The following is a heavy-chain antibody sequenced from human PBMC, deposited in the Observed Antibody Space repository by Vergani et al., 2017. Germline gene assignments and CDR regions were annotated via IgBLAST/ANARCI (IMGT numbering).Heavy chain of an antibody. V-gene: IGHV3-74*02. CDR1: GFTFSSYA. J-gene: IGHJ3*02. D-gene: IGHD3-9*01. Sequence: EVQLLESGGGLVQPGGSLRLSCAASGFTFSSYAMSWVRQAPGKGLEWVSRINSDGSSTSYADSVKGRFTISRDNAKNTLYLQMNSLRAEDTAVYYCASRGLDDILTGYYYDAFDIWGQGTMVTVSS. CDR3: ASRGLDDILTGYYYDAFDI. CDR2: INSDGSST.